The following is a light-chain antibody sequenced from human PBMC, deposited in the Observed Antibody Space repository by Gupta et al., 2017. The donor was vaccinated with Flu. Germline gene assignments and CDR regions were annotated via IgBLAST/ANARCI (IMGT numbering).Light chain of an antibody. Sequence: GGGKIEDKKVHVFQPKPGQAPVLVVYGDTVRPSGISERFSGSNSGDTATLTISRVEAGDEADYYCQVWDIASSHYIFGPGTEVTVL. V-gene: IGLV3-21*02. CDR2: GDT. CDR3: QVWDIASSHYI. J-gene: IGLJ1*01. CDR1: KIEDKK.